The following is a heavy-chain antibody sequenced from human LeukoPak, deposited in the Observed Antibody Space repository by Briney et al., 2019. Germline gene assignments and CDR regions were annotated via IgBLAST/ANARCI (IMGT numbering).Heavy chain of an antibody. D-gene: IGHD5-24*01. V-gene: IGHV1-2*02. CDR2: INPNGGVT. J-gene: IGHJ4*02. Sequence: ASVKVSFKASGYTFIGYYMHWLRQAPGQGREWMGWINPNGGVTNYAQKFQGRVTMTRDTSISTAYMELSRLRSDGTAVYYCARDGGDGYNFYYWGQGTLVTVSS. CDR1: GYTFIGYY. CDR3: ARDGGDGYNFYY.